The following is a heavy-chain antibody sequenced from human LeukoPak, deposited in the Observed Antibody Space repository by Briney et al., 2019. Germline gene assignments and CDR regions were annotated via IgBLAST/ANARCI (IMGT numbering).Heavy chain of an antibody. V-gene: IGHV1-18*01. J-gene: IGHJ4*02. Sequence: ASVKVSCKASGYAFTSYGISWVRPAPGQGLEWMGWISAYNGNTNYAQKLQGRVTMTTDTSTSTAYMELRSLRSDDTAVYYCARADYDYGSGSRANFDYWGQGTLVTVSS. CDR1: GYAFTSYG. CDR2: ISAYNGNT. CDR3: ARADYDYGSGSRANFDY. D-gene: IGHD3-10*01.